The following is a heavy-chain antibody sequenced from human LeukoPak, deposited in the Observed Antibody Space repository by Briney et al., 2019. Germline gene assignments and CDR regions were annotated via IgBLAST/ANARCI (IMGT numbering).Heavy chain of an antibody. CDR1: GFTFGHYA. J-gene: IGHJ3*02. V-gene: IGHV3-49*04. CDR3: ARGGDFGVPAPLGIDAFDI. CDR2: IRSQAYGGTI. Sequence: GRSLRLSCTGSGFTFGHYALAWVRQAPGEGLEWLGFIRSQAYGGTIEYAASVKGRFSISRDNSKSIADLQINSLKTEDTAVYYCARGGDFGVPAPLGIDAFDIWGQGTMVTVSS. D-gene: IGHD2-2*01.